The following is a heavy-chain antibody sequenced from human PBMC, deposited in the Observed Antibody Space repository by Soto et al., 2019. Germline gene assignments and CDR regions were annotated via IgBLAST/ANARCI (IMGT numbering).Heavy chain of an antibody. CDR2: MNPNSGNT. CDR1: GYTFTSYD. CDR3: ARVRIVAARRGSWFDP. Sequence: ASVKVSCKASGYTFTSYDINWVRQATGQGLEWMGWMNPNSGNTGYAHKFQGRVTMTRNTSISTAYMELSSLRSEDTAVYYCARVRIVAARRGSWFDPWGQGTLVTVSS. D-gene: IGHD6-6*01. V-gene: IGHV1-8*01. J-gene: IGHJ5*02.